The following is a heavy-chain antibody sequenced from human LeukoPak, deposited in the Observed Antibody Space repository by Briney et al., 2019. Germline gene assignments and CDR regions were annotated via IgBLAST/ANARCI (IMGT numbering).Heavy chain of an antibody. V-gene: IGHV4-59*08. CDR3: ARHCSGGSWPDFFDY. CDR1: GGSISSYC. Sequence: SETLSLTCTVSGGSISSYCWSWIRQPPGKGLEWIGYIYYSGSTNYNPSLKSRVTISVDTSKNQFSLKLSSVTAADTAVYYCARHCSGGSWPDFFDYWGQGTLVTVSS. CDR2: IYYSGST. D-gene: IGHD2-15*01. J-gene: IGHJ4*02.